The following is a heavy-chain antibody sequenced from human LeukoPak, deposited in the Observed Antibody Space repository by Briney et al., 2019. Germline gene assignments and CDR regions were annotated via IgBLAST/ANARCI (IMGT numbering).Heavy chain of an antibody. CDR3: AKVPPPSRGGWLDP. J-gene: IGHJ5*02. Sequence: GGSLRLSCAASGFTFSSYAMSWVRQAPGKGLEWVSAISGSGGSTYYADSVKGRFTISRDNSKNTLYLQMNSLSAEDTAVYYCAKVPPPSRGGWLDPWGQGTLVTVSS. V-gene: IGHV3-23*01. CDR2: ISGSGGST. CDR1: GFTFSSYA. D-gene: IGHD2-15*01.